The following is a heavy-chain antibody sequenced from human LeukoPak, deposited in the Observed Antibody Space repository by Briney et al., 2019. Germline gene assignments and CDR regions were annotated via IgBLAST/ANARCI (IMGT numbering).Heavy chain of an antibody. V-gene: IGHV4-39*01. D-gene: IGHD6-6*01. CDR3: ARQYSSSSFFSYYHYGMDV. CDR2: IYYSGST. Sequence: SETLSLTCTVSGGSISSSSYYWGWIRQPPGKGLEWIGSIYYSGSTYYNPSLKSRVTISVDTSKNQFSLKLSSVTAADTAVYYCARQYSSSSFFSYYHYGMDVWGQGTTVTVSS. J-gene: IGHJ6*02. CDR1: GGSISSSSYY.